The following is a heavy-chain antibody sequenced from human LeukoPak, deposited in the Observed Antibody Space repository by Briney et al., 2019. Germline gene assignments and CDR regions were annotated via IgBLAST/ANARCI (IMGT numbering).Heavy chain of an antibody. Sequence: SETLSLTCAVYGGSLSGYYWSWIRQPPGKGLEWIGEINHSGSTNYIPSLKSRVTISVDTSKNQFSLKLSSVTAADTAVYYCARGSWQLAEEVYWGQGTLVTVSS. D-gene: IGHD6-6*01. CDR3: ARGSWQLAEEVY. V-gene: IGHV4-34*01. CDR2: INHSGST. J-gene: IGHJ4*02. CDR1: GGSLSGYY.